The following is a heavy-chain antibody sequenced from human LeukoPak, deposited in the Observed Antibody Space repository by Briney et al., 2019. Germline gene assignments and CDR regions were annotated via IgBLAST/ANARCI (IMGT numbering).Heavy chain of an antibody. V-gene: IGHV3-30*02. Sequence: GGSLRLSCAASGFTFSSYGMHWVRQAPGKGLEWVAFIRYDGSNKYYADSVKGRFTISRDNAKNSLYLQMNSLRAENTAVYYCARDWGSSWYGGYFDYWGQGTQVTVSS. CDR2: IRYDGSNK. J-gene: IGHJ4*02. CDR1: GFTFSSYG. CDR3: ARDWGSSWYGGYFDY. D-gene: IGHD6-13*01.